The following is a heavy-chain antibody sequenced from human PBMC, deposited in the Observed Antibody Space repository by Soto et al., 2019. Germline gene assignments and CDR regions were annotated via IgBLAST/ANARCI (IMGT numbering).Heavy chain of an antibody. CDR3: ARIRVYDFWSGYYDPFDI. V-gene: IGHV2-26*01. CDR1: GFSLSNARMG. Sequence: SGPTLVNPTETLTLACTVSGFSLSNARMGVSWIRQPPGKALEWLAHIFSNDEKSYSTSLKSRLTISKDTSKSQVVLTMTNMDPVDTATYYCARIRVYDFWSGYYDPFDIWGQGTMVTVSS. D-gene: IGHD3-3*01. CDR2: IFSNDEK. J-gene: IGHJ3*02.